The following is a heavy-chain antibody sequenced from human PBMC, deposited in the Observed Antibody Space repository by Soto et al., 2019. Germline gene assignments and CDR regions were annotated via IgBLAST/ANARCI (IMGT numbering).Heavy chain of an antibody. Sequence: KTSETLSLTCAVYGGSSSGYYWSWFRHPPGRGREWIGETNPSGSTNYNPSLKSLAIILVDTNKHHFSMKLSSVTAADAAVYYCGRGAYSSGTSCYAVWGQGTTVTVSS. CDR2: TNPSGST. D-gene: IGHD2-15*01. CDR1: GGSSSGYY. CDR3: GRGAYSSGTSCYAV. V-gene: IGHV4-34*01. J-gene: IGHJ6*02.